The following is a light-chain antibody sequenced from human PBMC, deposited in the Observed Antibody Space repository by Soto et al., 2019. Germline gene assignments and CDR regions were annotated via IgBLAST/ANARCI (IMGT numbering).Light chain of an antibody. CDR2: SNN. J-gene: IGLJ1*01. CDR3: AAWDDSLNGLYV. CDR1: YSNIGSHT. Sequence: QSVLTQPPSASGTPGQRVTISCSGSYSNIGSHTVNWYQQLPGTAPSLLIYSNNQRPSGVPDRFSASKSGTSASLAISGLQSEDEADYYCAAWDDSLNGLYVFGAGTKLTVL. V-gene: IGLV1-44*01.